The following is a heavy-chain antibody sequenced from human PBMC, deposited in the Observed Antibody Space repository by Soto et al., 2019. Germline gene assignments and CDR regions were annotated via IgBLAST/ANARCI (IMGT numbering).Heavy chain of an antibody. CDR2: IIPIFGTA. CDR3: ARDYSSSSHGMDV. CDR1: GGTFSSYA. V-gene: IGHV1-69*13. Sequence: GASVKVSCKASGGTFSSYAISWVRQAPGQGLEWMGGIIPIFGTANHAQKFQGRVTITADESTSTAYMELSSLRSEDTAVYYCARDYSSSSHGMDVCGQGTTVTVSS. D-gene: IGHD6-6*01. J-gene: IGHJ6*02.